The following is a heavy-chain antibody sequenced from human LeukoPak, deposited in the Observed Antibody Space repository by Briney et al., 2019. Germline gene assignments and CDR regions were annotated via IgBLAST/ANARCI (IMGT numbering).Heavy chain of an antibody. CDR1: GFTFSRYW. CDR3: AKLLEWLQYGMDV. J-gene: IGHJ6*02. V-gene: IGHV3-7*03. CDR2: IKQDGSEK. D-gene: IGHD3-3*01. Sequence: GGSLRLSCAASGFTFSRYWMSWVRQAPGKGLEWVANIKQDGSEKYYVDSVKGRFTISRDNAKNSLYLQMNSLRAEDTAVYYCAKLLEWLQYGMDVWGQGTTVTVSS.